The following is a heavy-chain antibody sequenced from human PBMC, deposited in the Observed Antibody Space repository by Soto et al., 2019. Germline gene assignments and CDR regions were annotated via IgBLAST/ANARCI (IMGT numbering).Heavy chain of an antibody. CDR1: GGSISDHY. CDR2: IYYSGSP. J-gene: IGHJ4*01. Sequence: SETLSLTCTVSGGSISDHYYMWIRQSPGKGLEWIGYIYYSGSPYYNSSLKSRVTISVDTSKNHFSLKLTSMTAADTAVYYCATLPHYGDVNAGFWGDGILVTVSS. V-gene: IGHV4-59*04. CDR3: ATLPHYGDVNAGF. D-gene: IGHD4-17*01.